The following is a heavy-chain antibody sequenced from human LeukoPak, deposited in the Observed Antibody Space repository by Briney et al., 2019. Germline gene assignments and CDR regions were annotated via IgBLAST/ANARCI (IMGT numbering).Heavy chain of an antibody. D-gene: IGHD3-9*01. V-gene: IGHV4-34*01. CDR2: LNRRGRT. J-gene: IGHJ5*02. CDR3: ARQAGLRYFDWLLAGNWFDP. Sequence: KASETLSLTRAVYGGSLCGYYWRCIRQPPGKRLERIGELNRRGRTNYNPSLKSRVTISVDTSKNQFSLKLSSVTAADTAVYYCARQAGLRYFDWLLAGNWFDPWGQGTLVTVSS. CDR1: GGSLCGYY.